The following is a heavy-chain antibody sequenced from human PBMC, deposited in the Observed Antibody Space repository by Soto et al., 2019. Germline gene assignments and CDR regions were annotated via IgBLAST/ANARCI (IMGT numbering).Heavy chain of an antibody. CDR3: ARAPDRWLQDAFYI. CDR2: IYYSGST. D-gene: IGHD5-12*01. Sequence: SETLSLTCTVSGGSISSSSYYWGWIRQPPGKGLEWIGSIYYSGSTYYNPSLKSRVTISVDTSKNQFSLKLSSVTAADTAVYYSARAPDRWLQDAFYIWGQGTMVTV. CDR1: GGSISSSSYY. J-gene: IGHJ3*02. V-gene: IGHV4-39*01.